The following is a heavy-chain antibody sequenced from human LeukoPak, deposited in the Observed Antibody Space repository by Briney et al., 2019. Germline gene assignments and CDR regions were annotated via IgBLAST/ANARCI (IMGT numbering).Heavy chain of an antibody. V-gene: IGHV4-39*01. D-gene: IGHD6-13*01. CDR3: ARQGSSNCNYSFDY. CDR2: IYYSGGT. J-gene: IGHJ4*02. CDR1: GGSISSSSYY. Sequence: SETLSLTCTESGGSISSSSYYWGWIRQPPGKGLEWIGSIYYSGGTYYNPSLKSRVTISVDTSKNQFSLRLSSVTAADTAVYYCARQGSSNCNYSFDYWGQGTLVTVSS.